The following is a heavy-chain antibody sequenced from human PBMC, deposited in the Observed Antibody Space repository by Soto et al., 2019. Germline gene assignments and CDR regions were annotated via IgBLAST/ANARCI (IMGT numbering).Heavy chain of an antibody. J-gene: IGHJ3*02. D-gene: IGHD4-17*01. CDR1: GYIFTKFY. CDR2: INPSGNAT. CDR3: ARGPGDSEALDI. V-gene: IGHV1-46*03. Sequence: QAQLMQSGAEVKKPGASVTISCKTFGYIFTKFYIHWVRQAPGQGLEWMGIINPSGNATSFAQKFQGRVTTTRDTSTGTVYMALASLIYDATAIYFCARGPGDSEALDIGGPGTVITVS.